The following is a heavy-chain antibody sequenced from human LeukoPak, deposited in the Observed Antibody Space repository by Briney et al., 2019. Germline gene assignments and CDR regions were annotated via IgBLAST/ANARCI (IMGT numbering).Heavy chain of an antibody. CDR3: ARDSSSSAGYYYGMDV. CDR1: GYTFTSYY. Sequence: GASVKVSCKASGYTFTSYYMHWVRQAPGQGLEWMGIINPSGGSTSYAQKFQGRVTMTRDTSTSTVYMELSSLRSEDTAVYYCARDSSSSAGYYYGMDVWGQGTTATVSS. J-gene: IGHJ6*02. CDR2: INPSGGST. V-gene: IGHV1-46*01. D-gene: IGHD6-6*01.